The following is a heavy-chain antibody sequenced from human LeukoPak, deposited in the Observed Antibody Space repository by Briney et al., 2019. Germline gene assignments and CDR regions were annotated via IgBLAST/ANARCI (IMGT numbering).Heavy chain of an antibody. V-gene: IGHV3-7*04. Sequence: GGSLRLSCAASGLAFSAYWMSWVRQAPGMGLEWVANIKQDGSEKYYVDSVKGRFTISRDNAKNSLYLQMNSLRAEDTAVYYCARGRTSIAAAGLYSYWGQGTLVTVSS. D-gene: IGHD6-13*01. CDR1: GLAFSAYW. J-gene: IGHJ4*02. CDR2: IKQDGSEK. CDR3: ARGRTSIAAAGLYSY.